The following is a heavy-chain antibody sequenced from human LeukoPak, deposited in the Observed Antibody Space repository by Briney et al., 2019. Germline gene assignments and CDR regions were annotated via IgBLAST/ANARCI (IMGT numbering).Heavy chain of an antibody. CDR3: ARTSIAARRADFDY. V-gene: IGHV1-2*02. CDR1: GYTFTDYY. J-gene: IGHJ4*02. CDR2: INSNSGGT. Sequence: ASVKVSCKTSGYTFTDYYIHWMRQAPGQGLEWMGWINSNSGGTSYAQKFQGRVTLTRDTPTRTAFMELNRLISDDTAVYYCARTSIAARRADFDYWGQGTVVTVSS. D-gene: IGHD6-6*01.